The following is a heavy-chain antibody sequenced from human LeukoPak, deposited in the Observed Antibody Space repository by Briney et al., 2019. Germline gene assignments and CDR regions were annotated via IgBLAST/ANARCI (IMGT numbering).Heavy chain of an antibody. V-gene: IGHV1-2*02. CDR1: GYTFTGYY. CDR2: INPNSGGT. J-gene: IGHJ5*02. Sequence: GASVKVSCKASGYTFTGYYMHWVRQAPGQGLEWMGWINPNSGGTNYAQKFQGRVTMTRDTSISTAYMELSRLRSDDTAVYYCASNPKSGYGHNWFDPWGQGTLVTVSS. CDR3: ASNPKSGYGHNWFDP. D-gene: IGHD5-18*01.